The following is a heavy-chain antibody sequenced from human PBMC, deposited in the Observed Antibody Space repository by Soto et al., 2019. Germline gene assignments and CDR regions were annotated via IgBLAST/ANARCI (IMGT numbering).Heavy chain of an antibody. J-gene: IGHJ4*02. Sequence: QVQLVQSGAEVKKPGASVKVSCKASGYTFSTYGMSWVRQAPGQGLEWMGWISASNGTTNYAQKLQGRVTMTTSTSTSTAYMELTSLRSEETAVYYCARGSPPADYWGQGTLVTVSS. CDR1: GYTFSTYG. CDR3: ARGSPPADY. D-gene: IGHD1-26*01. CDR2: ISASNGTT. V-gene: IGHV1-18*01.